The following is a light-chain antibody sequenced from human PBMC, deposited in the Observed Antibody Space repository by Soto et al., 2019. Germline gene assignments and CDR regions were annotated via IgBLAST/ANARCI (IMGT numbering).Light chain of an antibody. Sequence: DIQMTQSPSSLSASVGDRVTITCRASQGISNYLAWYQQKPGKVPKLLIYAASTLQSGVPPRFSGSGSGTDFTLTISSLQPEDVATYYCQKYDSAPQTFCQGTKVEIK. CDR1: QGISNY. CDR3: QKYDSAPQT. J-gene: IGKJ1*01. CDR2: AAS. V-gene: IGKV1-27*01.